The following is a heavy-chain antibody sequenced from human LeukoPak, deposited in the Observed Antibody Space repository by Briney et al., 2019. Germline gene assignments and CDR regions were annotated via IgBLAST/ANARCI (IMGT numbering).Heavy chain of an antibody. J-gene: IGHJ5*02. V-gene: IGHV3-33*01. D-gene: IGHD3/OR15-3a*01. Sequence: GRSLRLSCAASGLTFSSHGMHWVRQAPGKGLEWVAVIWYDGSNKYYADSVKGRFTISRDNSRNTLYLQMNSLRAEDTAVYYCARDYDFWGNNWFDPWGQGTLVTVSS. CDR2: IWYDGSNK. CDR1: GLTFSSHG. CDR3: ARDYDFWGNNWFDP.